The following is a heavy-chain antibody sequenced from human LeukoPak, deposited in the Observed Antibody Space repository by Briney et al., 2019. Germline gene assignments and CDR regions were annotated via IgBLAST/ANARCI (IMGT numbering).Heavy chain of an antibody. Sequence: GGSLCLSCAASGFTFSDFYRTWVRQAPGKGLEWVSYISNSGDTIYNADSVKGRLTISRDNPRNSLFLQMNSLTAGDTAIYYCARVAYGDNWFLDLWGRGTLVSVSS. D-gene: IGHD4-17*01. CDR2: ISNSGDTI. CDR1: GFTFSDFY. J-gene: IGHJ2*01. CDR3: ARVAYGDNWFLDL. V-gene: IGHV3-11*01.